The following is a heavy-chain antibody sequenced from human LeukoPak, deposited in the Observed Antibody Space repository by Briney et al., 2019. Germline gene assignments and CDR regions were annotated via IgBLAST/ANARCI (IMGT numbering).Heavy chain of an antibody. D-gene: IGHD6-6*01. Sequence: GGSVRLSCAASGFSFSIYWMSWVRQAPGKGLEWVANIKEDGSEKYYVDSVKGRFTVSRDNTKNSLYLQMNSLRVEDTAVFYCARIGYRSSTFDYWGQGTPVTVSS. CDR3: ARIGYRSSTFDY. CDR1: GFSFSIYW. CDR2: IKEDGSEK. V-gene: IGHV3-7*05. J-gene: IGHJ4*02.